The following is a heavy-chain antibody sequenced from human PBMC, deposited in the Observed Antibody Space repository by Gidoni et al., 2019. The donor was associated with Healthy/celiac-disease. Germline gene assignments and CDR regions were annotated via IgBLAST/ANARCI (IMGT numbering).Heavy chain of an antibody. CDR1: GYTFTSYY. D-gene: IGHD2-2*01. J-gene: IGHJ4*02. CDR3: ARVHQPPLHPLGSPDY. V-gene: IGHV1-46*01. CDR2: INPSGGST. Sequence: QVQLVQSGAEVKKPGASVKVSCKASGYTFTSYYMHWVRQAPGQGLEWMGIINPSGGSTSYAQKFQGRVTMTRDTSTSTVYMELSSLRSEDTAVYYCARVHQPPLHPLGSPDYWGQGTLVTVSS.